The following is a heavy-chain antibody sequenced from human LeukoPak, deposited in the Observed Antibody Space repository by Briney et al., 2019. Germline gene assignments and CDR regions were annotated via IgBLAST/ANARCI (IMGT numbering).Heavy chain of an antibody. D-gene: IGHD6-13*01. CDR3: ARLQQLVRVSSWFDP. CDR2: INEKRGSV. Sequence: PSETLSLTCAVYGGSLSDYYWSWIRVPPGKGLEWIGEINEKRGSVNYNPSLKSRVTISVDTSKNQFSLKLSSVTAADTAVYYCARLQQLVRVSSWFDPWGQGTLVTVSS. J-gene: IGHJ5*02. CDR1: GGSLSDYY. V-gene: IGHV4-34*01.